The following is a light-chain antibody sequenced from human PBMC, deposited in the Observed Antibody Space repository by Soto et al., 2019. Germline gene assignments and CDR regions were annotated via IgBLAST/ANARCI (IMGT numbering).Light chain of an antibody. CDR1: SGDVGGYDY. CDR3: TSYTSSSARV. Sequence: QSVLAQPASVSGSPGQSITISCTRTSGDVGGYDYVSWYQQHPGKAPKLIIYEVSNRPSGISNRFSGSKSGNTASLTISGLQAEDEADYYCTSYTSSSARVFGTGTKVTVL. CDR2: EVS. V-gene: IGLV2-14*01. J-gene: IGLJ1*01.